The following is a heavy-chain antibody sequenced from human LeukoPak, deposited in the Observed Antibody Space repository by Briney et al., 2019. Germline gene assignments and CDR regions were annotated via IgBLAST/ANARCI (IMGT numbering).Heavy chain of an antibody. J-gene: IGHJ6*02. Sequence: GGSLRLSCAASGFTFSCYWMTWVRQAPGKGLEWVANIKQDGSEKNYVESVKGRFTISRDNAKNSLYLQMNSLGVEDTAVYYFAKDRHYDILSGFHNYYGMDVWGQGTTVTVSS. CDR3: AKDRHYDILSGFHNYYGMDV. V-gene: IGHV3-7*01. D-gene: IGHD3-9*01. CDR1: GFTFSCYW. CDR2: IKQDGSEK.